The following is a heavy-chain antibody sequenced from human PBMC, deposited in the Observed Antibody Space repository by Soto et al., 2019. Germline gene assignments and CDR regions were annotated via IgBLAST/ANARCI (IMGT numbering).Heavy chain of an antibody. V-gene: IGHV3-73*01. CDR3: TRRISSSSYYYYMDV. J-gene: IGHJ6*03. CDR1: GFTFSVSA. D-gene: IGHD6-6*01. Sequence: GGSLRLSCAASGFTFSVSAMHWVRQASGKGLEWVGRIRSKANSYATAYAASVKGRFTISRDDSKNTAYLQMNSLKTEDTAVYYCTRRISSSSYYYYMDVWGKGTTVTVSS. CDR2: IRSKANSYAT.